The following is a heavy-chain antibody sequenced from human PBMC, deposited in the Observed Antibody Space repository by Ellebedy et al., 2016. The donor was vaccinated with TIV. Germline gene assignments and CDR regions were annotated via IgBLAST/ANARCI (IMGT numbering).Heavy chain of an antibody. D-gene: IGHD2-2*01. CDR1: GFTFSSYW. Sequence: PGGSLRLSCAASGFTFSSYWMYWVLQAPGKGLVWVSRINRDGSSTSYADSVKGRFTISRDNAKNTLYLQMNSLRAEDTAVYYCAKQYRGYWGQGTTVTVSS. CDR2: INRDGSST. J-gene: IGHJ6*02. V-gene: IGHV3-74*01. CDR3: AKQYRGY.